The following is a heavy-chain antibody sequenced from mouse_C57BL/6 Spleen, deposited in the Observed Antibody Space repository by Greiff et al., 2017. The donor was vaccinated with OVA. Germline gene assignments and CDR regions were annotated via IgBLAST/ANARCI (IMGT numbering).Heavy chain of an antibody. CDR1: GYTFTSYW. J-gene: IGHJ3*01. D-gene: IGHD1-1*01. CDR2: IYPGNSDT. Sequence: DVKLQESGTVLARPGASVKMSCKTSGYTFTSYWMHWVKQRPGQGLEWIGAIYPGNSDTSYNQKFKGKAKLTAVTSASTAYMELSSLTNEDSAVYYCTRGRGAPITTVVAPFAYWGQGTLVTVSA. CDR3: TRGRGAPITTVVAPFAY. V-gene: IGHV1-5*01.